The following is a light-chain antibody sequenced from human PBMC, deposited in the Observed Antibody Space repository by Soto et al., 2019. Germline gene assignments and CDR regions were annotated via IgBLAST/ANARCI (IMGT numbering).Light chain of an antibody. CDR3: SSYTSSSTLEV. CDR1: SSDVGGYNF. Sequence: QSVLTQPASVSGSPGQSITISCTGTSSDVGGYNFASWYQQHPGKAPKLMIYDVNNRPSGVSNLFSGSKSGNTASPTISGLQAEDEADYYCSSYTSSSTLEVFGGGTKLTVL. CDR2: DVN. V-gene: IGLV2-14*01. J-gene: IGLJ2*01.